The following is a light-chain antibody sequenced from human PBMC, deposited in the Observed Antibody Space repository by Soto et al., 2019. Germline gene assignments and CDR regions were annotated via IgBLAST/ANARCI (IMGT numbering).Light chain of an antibody. J-gene: IGKJ2*01. CDR2: GAS. CDR3: QQRSNWPQNT. Sequence: EIVLTQSPATLSLSPGETASLSCRASQSVSSDLAWYQQKPGQAPRLLIYGASNRATGIPARFSGSGSGTDFTLTISSLEPEDFAVYYCQQRSNWPQNTFGQGTKVDIK. V-gene: IGKV3-11*01. CDR1: QSVSSD.